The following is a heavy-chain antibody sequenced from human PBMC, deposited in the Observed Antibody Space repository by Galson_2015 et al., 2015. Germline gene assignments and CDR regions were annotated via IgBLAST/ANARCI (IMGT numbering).Heavy chain of an antibody. J-gene: IGHJ6*02. CDR2: INPNSGGT. CDR3: ARAVGLYYYGMDV. V-gene: IGHV1-2*04. Sequence: SVKVSCKASGYTFTGYYMHWVRQAPGQGLEWMGWINPNSGGTNYAQKFQGWVTMTRDTSISTAYMELSRLRSDDTAVYYCARAVGLYYYGMDVWGQGTTVTVSS. D-gene: IGHD4-23*01. CDR1: GYTFTGYY.